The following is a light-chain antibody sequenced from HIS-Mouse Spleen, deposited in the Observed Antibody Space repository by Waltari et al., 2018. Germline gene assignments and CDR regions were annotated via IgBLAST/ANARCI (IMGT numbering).Light chain of an antibody. CDR1: NIGSKS. J-gene: IGLJ3*02. Sequence: SYVLTQPPSVSVAPGKTARITCGGNNIGSKSVHWYQQKPGQAPVLVVYDDSDRPSGIPGRFSGSNSGNTATLTISRVEAGDEADYYCQGWDSSSDHPIGVFGGGTKLTVL. CDR2: DDS. V-gene: IGLV3-21*03. CDR3: QGWDSSSDHPIGV.